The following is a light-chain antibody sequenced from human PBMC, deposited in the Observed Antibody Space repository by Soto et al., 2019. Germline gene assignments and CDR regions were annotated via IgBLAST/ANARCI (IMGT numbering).Light chain of an antibody. V-gene: IGKV1-33*01. CDR3: QQYDNLPLT. J-gene: IGKJ4*01. CDR2: DAS. CDR1: QDISNY. Sequence: DIQTTQSPSTLSGSVGDRVTITCQASQDISNYLNWYQQKPGKAPKLLIYDASNLETGVPSRFSGSGSGTDFTFTISSLQPEDIATYYCQQYDNLPLTFGGGTKVDIK.